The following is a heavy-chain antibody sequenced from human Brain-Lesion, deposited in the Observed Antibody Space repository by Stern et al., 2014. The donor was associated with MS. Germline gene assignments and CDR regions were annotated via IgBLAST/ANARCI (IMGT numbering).Heavy chain of an antibody. CDR3: ARDTWYGGCFDP. V-gene: IGHV3-7*01. CDR2: IKEDGTEK. J-gene: IGHJ5*02. Sequence: VQLVQSGGGLVQPGGSLRHSCAASGMTVSFSWMSWVRQAPGKGLEWVANIKEDGTEKFYVDSVKGRFTISRDNSKNTLYLQMNNLRVEDTAVYYCARDTWYGGCFDPWGQGTLVTVSS. D-gene: IGHD6-13*01. CDR1: GMTVSFSW.